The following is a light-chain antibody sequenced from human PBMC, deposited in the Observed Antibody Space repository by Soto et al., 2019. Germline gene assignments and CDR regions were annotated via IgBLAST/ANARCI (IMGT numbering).Light chain of an antibody. Sequence: QSALTQPPSASGSPGQSVTISCTGTSSDVGGYNYVSWYQQHPGKAPKLMIYEVSKRPSGFPDRFSGSKSDNTASLTVSGVQAEDEADYYCSSYAGSNNLLFGGGTKLTVL. CDR2: EVS. CDR1: SSDVGGYNY. J-gene: IGLJ2*01. CDR3: SSYAGSNNLL. V-gene: IGLV2-8*01.